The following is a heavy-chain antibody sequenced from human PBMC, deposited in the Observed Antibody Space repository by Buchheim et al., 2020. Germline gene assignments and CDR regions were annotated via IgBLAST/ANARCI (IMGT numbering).Heavy chain of an antibody. CDR2: INHSGST. J-gene: IGHJ6*02. CDR3: ARGHIVVVTAILGYYYYGMDV. V-gene: IGHV4-34*01. CDR1: GGSFSGYY. D-gene: IGHD2-21*02. Sequence: QVQLQQWGAGLLKPSETLSLTCAVYGGSFSGYYWSWIRQPPGKGLEWIGEINHSGSTNYNPSLKSRVTISVDTSKNQLSLKLSSVTAADTAVYYCARGHIVVVTAILGYYYYGMDVWGQGTT.